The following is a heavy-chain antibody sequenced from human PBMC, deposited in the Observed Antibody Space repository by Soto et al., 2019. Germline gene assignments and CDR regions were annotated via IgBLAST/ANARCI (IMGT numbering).Heavy chain of an antibody. CDR2: INHTGGS. CDR1: GGSFSGYY. Sequence: SETLSLTCAVSGGSFSGYYWSWVRQTPGKGLEWIGEINHTGGSNYNPSLKSRVMISVDTAKTQFSLNVTSVTAADTAVYYCAREVGYYSATRRNLYFDYWGPGTLVTVSS. D-gene: IGHD2-2*01. V-gene: IGHV4-34*01. CDR3: AREVGYYSATRRNLYFDY. J-gene: IGHJ4*02.